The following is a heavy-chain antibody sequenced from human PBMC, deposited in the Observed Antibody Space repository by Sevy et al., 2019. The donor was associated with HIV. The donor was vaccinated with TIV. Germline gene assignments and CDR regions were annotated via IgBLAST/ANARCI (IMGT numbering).Heavy chain of an antibody. J-gene: IGHJ6*03. D-gene: IGHD3-10*01. V-gene: IGHV3-15*01. CDR2: IKSKTDGGTT. CDR1: GFTFSNAW. Sequence: GGSLRLSCAASGFTFSNAWMSWVRQAPGKGLEWVGRIKSKTDGGTTDYAAPVKGRFTISRDDSKNMLYLQMNSLKTEDTAVYYCTTDRWFGELLPNYYYYYMDVWGKGTTVTVSS. CDR3: TTDRWFGELLPNYYYYYMDV.